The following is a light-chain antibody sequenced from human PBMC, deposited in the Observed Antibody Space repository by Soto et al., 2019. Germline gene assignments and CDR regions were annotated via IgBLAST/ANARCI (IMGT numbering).Light chain of an antibody. V-gene: IGLV2-14*01. CDR1: SSDVGGYNY. CDR3: NSYAGSSYV. J-gene: IGLJ1*01. Sequence: LTQPASVSGSPGQSITISCTGTSSDVGGYNYVSWYQQHPGKAPKLMIYEVSNRPSGVSNRFSGSKFGNTASLTISGLQSDDEADYYCNSYAGSSYVFGTGTKVTVL. CDR2: EVS.